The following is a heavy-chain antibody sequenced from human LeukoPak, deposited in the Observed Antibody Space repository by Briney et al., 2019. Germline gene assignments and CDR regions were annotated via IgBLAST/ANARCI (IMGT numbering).Heavy chain of an antibody. V-gene: IGHV4-34*01. CDR1: GGSFSGYY. CDR2: INHSGST. D-gene: IGHD6-13*01. J-gene: IGHJ4*02. CDR3: AREEVAAAGTPFDY. Sequence: SETLSLTCAVYGGSFSGYYWSWIRQPPGKGLEWIGEINHSGSTNYNPSLKSRVTISVDTSKNQFSLKLSSVTAADTAVYYRAREEVAAAGTPFDYWGQGTLVTVSS.